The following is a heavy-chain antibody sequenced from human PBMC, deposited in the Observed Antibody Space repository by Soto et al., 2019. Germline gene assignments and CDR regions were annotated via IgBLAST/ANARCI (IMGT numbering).Heavy chain of an antibody. Sequence: EVQLEQSGAEVKKPGESLKISSVASGYSFSSYYIGWVRQTPGKGLEWMGLIYPGDSDTRYRPSFQGQVTISADKSTHTVYLQWSSLKAPDTAIYYCARPNAYVSDWDNYYGRDVWGQGTPVTVS. CDR3: ARPNAYVSDWDNYYGRDV. V-gene: IGHV5-51*01. J-gene: IGHJ6*02. CDR1: GYSFSSYY. D-gene: IGHD3-10*02. CDR2: IYPGDSDT.